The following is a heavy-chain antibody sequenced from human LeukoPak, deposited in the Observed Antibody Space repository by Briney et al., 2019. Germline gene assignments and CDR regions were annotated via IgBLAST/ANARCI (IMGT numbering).Heavy chain of an antibody. D-gene: IGHD2-2*01. CDR2: ISYDGSNK. CDR1: GFTFSSYG. Sequence: PGGSLRLSCAASGFTFSSYGMHWVRQAPGKGLEWVAVISYDGSNKYYADSVKGRFTISRDNSKNTLYLQMDSLRAEDTAVYYCAKVRQLLSLVVCMDVWGQGTTVTVSS. V-gene: IGHV3-30*18. CDR3: AKVRQLLSLVVCMDV. J-gene: IGHJ6*02.